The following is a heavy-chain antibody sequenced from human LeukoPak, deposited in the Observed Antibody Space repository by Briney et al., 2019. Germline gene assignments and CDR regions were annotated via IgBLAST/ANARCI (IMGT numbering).Heavy chain of an antibody. CDR2: IWYDRSNK. J-gene: IGHJ4*02. CDR3: AKDLKWDKYGGYDY. Sequence: PGGSLGLSCAASGFTFSSYGMHCVPEAPGKGRVGVAVIWYDRSNKYYADSVKGRFTISRDNSKNTLYLQMNSLRAEDTAVYYCAKDLKWDKYGGYDYWGQGTLVTVSS. CDR1: GFTFSSYG. V-gene: IGHV3-33*06. D-gene: IGHD4-17*01.